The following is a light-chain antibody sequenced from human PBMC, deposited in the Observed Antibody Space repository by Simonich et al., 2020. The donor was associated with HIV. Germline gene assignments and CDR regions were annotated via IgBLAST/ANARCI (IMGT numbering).Light chain of an antibody. Sequence: EIVMTQSPATLSVSPGERVTLSCRASQSISSNLTWYQQKTGQAPRLLIYGASTRATGFPARFTGSGSGTEFTLTVSSLQSEDFAVYFCQQRSNWPPWTFGQGTNVEIK. J-gene: IGKJ1*01. V-gene: IGKV3-15*01. CDR1: QSISSN. CDR3: QQRSNWPPWT. CDR2: GAS.